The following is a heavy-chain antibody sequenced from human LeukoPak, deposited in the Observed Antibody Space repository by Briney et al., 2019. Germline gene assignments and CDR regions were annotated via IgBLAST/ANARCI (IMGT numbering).Heavy chain of an antibody. CDR2: ISSSSSTI. CDR1: GFTFSSYS. CDR3: ARGNGERYYGSGSYYSPFDY. V-gene: IGHV3-48*01. J-gene: IGHJ4*02. D-gene: IGHD3-10*01. Sequence: PGGSLRLSCAASGFTFSSYSMNWVRQAPGKGLEWVSYISSSSSTICYADSVKGRFTISRDNAKNSLYLQMNSLRAEDTAVYYCARGNGERYYGSGSYYSPFDYWGQGTLVTVSS.